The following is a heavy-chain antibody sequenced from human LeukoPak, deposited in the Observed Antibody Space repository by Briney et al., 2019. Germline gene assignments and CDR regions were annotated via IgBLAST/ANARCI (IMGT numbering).Heavy chain of an antibody. CDR2: IIPILGIA. CDR3: ARSHQPANWNDGYYYGMDV. J-gene: IGHJ6*02. Sequence: PSVKLSCKPSGGTFSSYAISWVRHAPGHGLEWMGRIIPILGIANYAQKFQGRVTITADKSTSTAYMELSSLRAEDTAVYCCARSHQPANWNDGYYYGMDVWGQGTTVTVSS. D-gene: IGHD1-1*01. CDR1: GGTFSSYA. V-gene: IGHV1-69*04.